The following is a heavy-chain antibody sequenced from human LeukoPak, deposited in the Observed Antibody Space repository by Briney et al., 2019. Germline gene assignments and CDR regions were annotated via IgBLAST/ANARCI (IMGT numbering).Heavy chain of an antibody. D-gene: IGHD5-18*01. V-gene: IGHV3-72*01. CDR2: TRNKADSYTT. CDR1: GFTFSDHY. CDR3: ARVRGFSYGPGGFFDY. J-gene: IGHJ4*02. Sequence: TGGSLRLSCAACGFTFSDHYMDWVRQARGKGLEWVGRTRNKADSYTTEYAASVKGRFTISRDDSKNSLYLQMNSLKTEDTAVYYCARVRGFSYGPGGFFDYWGQGTLVTVSS.